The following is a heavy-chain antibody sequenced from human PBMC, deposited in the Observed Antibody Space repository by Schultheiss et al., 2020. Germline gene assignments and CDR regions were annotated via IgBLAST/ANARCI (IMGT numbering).Heavy chain of an antibody. V-gene: IGHV4-34*01. CDR2: INHSGST. CDR1: GGSFSGYY. J-gene: IGHJ6*02. Sequence: SETLSLTCAVYGGSFSGYYWSWIRQPPGKGLEWIGEINHSGSTNYNPSLKSRVTMSVDTSKNQFSLKLSSVTAADTAVYYCARDLYYYDSSGEGMDVWGQGTTVTVAS. CDR3: ARDLYYYDSSGEGMDV. D-gene: IGHD3-22*01.